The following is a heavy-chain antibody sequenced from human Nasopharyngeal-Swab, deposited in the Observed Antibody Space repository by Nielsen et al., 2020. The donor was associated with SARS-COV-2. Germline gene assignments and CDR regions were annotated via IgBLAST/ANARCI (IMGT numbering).Heavy chain of an antibody. CDR2: IWYDGSNK. Sequence: VRQAPGKGLEWVAVIWYDGSNKYYADSVKGRFTISRDNSKNTLYLQMNSLRAEDTAVYYCARRLTMVRGVIPYNWFDPWGQGTLVTVSS. CDR3: ARRLTMVRGVIPYNWFDP. J-gene: IGHJ5*02. D-gene: IGHD3-10*01. V-gene: IGHV3-33*01.